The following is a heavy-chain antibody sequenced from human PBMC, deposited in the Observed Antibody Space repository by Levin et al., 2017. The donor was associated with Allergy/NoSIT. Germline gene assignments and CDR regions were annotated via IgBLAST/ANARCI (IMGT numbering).Heavy chain of an antibody. V-gene: IGHV3-13*01. CDR3: ARGGRGYCSGGACYSFPIYY. J-gene: IGHJ4*02. CDR2: IGTAGDT. Sequence: GGSLRLSCAASGFTFSSYDMHWVRQATGKGLEWVSAIGTAGDTYYPGSVKGRFTISRENAKNSLYLQMNTLRAGDTAVYYCARGGRGYCSGGACYSFPIYYWGQGTLVTVSS. D-gene: IGHD2-15*01. CDR1: GFTFSSYD.